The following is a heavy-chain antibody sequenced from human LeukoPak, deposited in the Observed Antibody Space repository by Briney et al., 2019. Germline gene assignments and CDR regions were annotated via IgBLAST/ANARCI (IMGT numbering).Heavy chain of an antibody. J-gene: IGHJ3*02. D-gene: IGHD5-18*01. CDR2: ISYDGSNK. Sequence: PGGSLRLSCAASGFTFSSYGMHWVRQAPGKGLEWVAVISYDGSNKYYADSVKGRFTISRDSAKNSLFLQMNSLRAEDTAVYYCARDRGWIQHDIWGQGTMVTVSS. CDR3: ARDRGWIQHDI. V-gene: IGHV3-30*03. CDR1: GFTFSSYG.